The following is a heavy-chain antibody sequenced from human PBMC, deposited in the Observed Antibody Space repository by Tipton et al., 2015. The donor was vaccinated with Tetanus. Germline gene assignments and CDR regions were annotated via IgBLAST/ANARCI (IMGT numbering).Heavy chain of an antibody. CDR2: MYYSGTT. J-gene: IGHJ4*01. CDR3: ARANNDYPKKGPFDY. V-gene: IGHV4-30-2*01. Sequence: TLSLTCAVSGGSISSGGYSWTWIRQPPGKGLQWIGYMYYSGTTHYNPSLKSRVTISIDRSKNQLSLKLTSVTAADTAVYYCARANNDYPKKGPFDYWGRGTLVTVPS. CDR1: GGSISSGGYS. D-gene: IGHD5-12*01.